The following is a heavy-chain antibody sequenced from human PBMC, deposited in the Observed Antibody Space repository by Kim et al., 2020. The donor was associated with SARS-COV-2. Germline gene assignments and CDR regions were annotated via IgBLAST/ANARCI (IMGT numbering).Heavy chain of an antibody. D-gene: IGHD3-9*01. CDR1: GGSISSYY. J-gene: IGHJ5*02. V-gene: IGHV4-59*08. CDR2: IYYSGST. CDR3: ARHVVTISSGGDNWFDP. Sequence: SETLSLTCTVSGGSISSYYWSWIRQPPGKGLEWIGYIYYSGSTNYNPSLKSRVTISVDTSKNQFSLKLSSVTAADTAVYYCARHVVTISSGGDNWFDPWGQGTLVTVSS.